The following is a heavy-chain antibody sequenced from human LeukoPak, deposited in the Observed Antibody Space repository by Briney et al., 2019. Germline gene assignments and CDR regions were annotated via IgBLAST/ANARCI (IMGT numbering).Heavy chain of an antibody. CDR1: GYTFTSYY. D-gene: IGHD5-18*01. J-gene: IGHJ4*02. V-gene: IGHV1-46*01. Sequence: ASVKVSCKASGYTFTSYYMHWVRQAPGQGLEWMGIINPSGGSTSYAQKFQGRVTMTRDTSTSTVYMELSSLRSEDTAVYYCAKAPGYSLRLYYFDYWGQGTLVTVSS. CDR2: INPSGGST. CDR3: AKAPGYSLRLYYFDY.